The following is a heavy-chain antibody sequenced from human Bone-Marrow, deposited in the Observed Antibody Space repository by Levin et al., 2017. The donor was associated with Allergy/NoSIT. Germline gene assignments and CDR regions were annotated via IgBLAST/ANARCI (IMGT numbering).Heavy chain of an antibody. CDR3: ARDRKWGGNYYKQAVNFDY. CDR1: GFTFSSYW. D-gene: IGHD3-10*01. V-gene: IGHV3-7*01. Sequence: SCAASGFTFSSYWMSWVRQAPGKGLEWVANIKQDGSEKYYVDSVKGRFTISRDNAKNSLYLQMNSLRVEDTAVYYCARDRKWGGNYYKQAVNFDYWGQGTLVTVSS. CDR2: IKQDGSEK. J-gene: IGHJ4*02.